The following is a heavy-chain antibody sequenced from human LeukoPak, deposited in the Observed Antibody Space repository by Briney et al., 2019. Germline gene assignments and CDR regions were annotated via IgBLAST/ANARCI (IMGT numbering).Heavy chain of an antibody. V-gene: IGHV4-59*02. Sequence: PSETLSLTCTVSGDSVRSYYWSWIRQPPGQGLEWLGHINDRGSTNYNPSLQGRVTISIDTSKNQFSLKVNSVTAADTAVYYCVRDSQYGSGWFEDGLDFWGQGTTVTVSS. J-gene: IGHJ6*02. CDR1: GDSVRSYY. CDR2: INDRGST. D-gene: IGHD6-13*01. CDR3: VRDSQYGSGWFEDGLDF.